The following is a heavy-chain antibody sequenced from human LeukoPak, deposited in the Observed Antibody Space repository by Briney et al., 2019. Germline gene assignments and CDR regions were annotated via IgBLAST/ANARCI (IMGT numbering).Heavy chain of an antibody. J-gene: IGHJ4*02. V-gene: IGHV3-30*02. CDR3: AKDAENDEFSGYFNY. CDR1: GFPLSSYG. Sequence: GGSLRLSCTASGFPLSSYGMYWVRQAPGKGLEWVAFMRHDGSTKYHADSVKGRFSIFRDNSKNTLYLQMNGLRVEDTAVYYCAKDAENDEFSGYFNYWGQGTLVTVSS. D-gene: IGHD1-1*01. CDR2: MRHDGSTK.